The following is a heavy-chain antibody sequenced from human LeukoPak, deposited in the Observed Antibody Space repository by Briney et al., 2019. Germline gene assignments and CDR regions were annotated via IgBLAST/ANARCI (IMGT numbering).Heavy chain of an antibody. Sequence: PGRSLRLSCAASGFTFSGYAMHWVRQAPGKGLEWVAVISYDGSNKYYADSVKGRFTISRDNSKNTLYLQMNSLRAEDTAVYYCARCEWELLHQDYGMDVWGQGTTVTVSS. CDR1: GFTFSGYA. CDR3: ARCEWELLHQDYGMDV. J-gene: IGHJ6*02. V-gene: IGHV3-30-3*01. CDR2: ISYDGSNK. D-gene: IGHD1-26*01.